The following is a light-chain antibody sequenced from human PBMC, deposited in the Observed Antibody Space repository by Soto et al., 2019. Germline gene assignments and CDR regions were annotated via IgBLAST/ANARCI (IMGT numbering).Light chain of an antibody. V-gene: IGKV3-11*01. CDR1: QSVSSY. Sequence: DIVLTQSPATLSLSPGERATLSCRASQSVSSYLGWYQQKPGQAPRLLIYDASNRAPGIPARFSGSGSGTDFTLTISSLEPVDFAVYYCLQRSYWPPIFTFGPGTKVDI. CDR3: LQRSYWPPIFT. J-gene: IGKJ3*01. CDR2: DAS.